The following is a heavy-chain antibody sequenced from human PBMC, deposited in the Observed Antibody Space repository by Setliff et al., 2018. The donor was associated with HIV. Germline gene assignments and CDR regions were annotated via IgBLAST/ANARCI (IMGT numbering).Heavy chain of an antibody. CDR1: GYTFSTYP. J-gene: IGHJ4*02. CDR3: AKGGDRAMINFDH. CDR2: INTGNDNT. D-gene: IGHD5-18*01. V-gene: IGHV1-3*04. Sequence: GASVKVSCKPTGYTFSTYPMHWVRQAPGQRLEWMGWINTGNDNTRYSQKFQGRVTITRDTSASTAYMELSSLTSEDTAVYYCAKGGDRAMINFDHWGQGTLVTVSS.